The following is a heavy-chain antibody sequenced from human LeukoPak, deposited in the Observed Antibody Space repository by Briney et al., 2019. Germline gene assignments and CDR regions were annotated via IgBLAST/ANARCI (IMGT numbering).Heavy chain of an antibody. J-gene: IGHJ6*02. D-gene: IGHD2-2*01. CDR3: ARGVPFYYYYYYGMDV. V-gene: IGHV3-9*01. CDR2: ISWNSGSI. CDR1: GFTFDDYA. Sequence: GGSLRLSCAASGFTFDDYAMHWVRQAPGKGLEWVSGISWNSGSIGYADSVKGRFTISRDNAKNSLYLQMNSLRAEDTALYYCARGVPFYYYYYYGMDVWGQGTTVTVSS.